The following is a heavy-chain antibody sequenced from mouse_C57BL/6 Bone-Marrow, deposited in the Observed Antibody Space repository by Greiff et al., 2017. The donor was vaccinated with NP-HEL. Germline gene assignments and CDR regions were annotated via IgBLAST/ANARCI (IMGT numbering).Heavy chain of an antibody. Sequence: VQLQQPGAELVKPGASVKLSCKASGYTFTSYWMQWVKQRPGQGLEWIGEIDPSDSYTNYNQKFKGKATLTVDTSSSTAYMQLSSLTSEDSAVYYWARSGGLEYYFDYWGQGTTLTVSS. D-gene: IGHD1-1*02. CDR1: GYTFTSYW. V-gene: IGHV1-50*01. CDR3: ARSGGLEYYFDY. CDR2: IDPSDSYT. J-gene: IGHJ2*01.